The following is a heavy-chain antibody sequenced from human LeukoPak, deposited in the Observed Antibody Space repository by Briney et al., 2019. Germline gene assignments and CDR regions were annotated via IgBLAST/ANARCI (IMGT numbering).Heavy chain of an antibody. CDR3: AAPYYYDSSGYSGEGY. J-gene: IGHJ4*02. CDR2: IVVGSGNT. D-gene: IGHD3-22*01. CDR1: GFTFTSSA. V-gene: IGHV1-58*01. Sequence: ASVKVSCKASGFTFTSSAVQWVRQARGQRLEWIGWIVVGSGNTNYAQKFQERVTITRDMSTSTAYMELSSLRSEDTAVYYCAAPYYYDSSGYSGEGYWGQGTLVTVSS.